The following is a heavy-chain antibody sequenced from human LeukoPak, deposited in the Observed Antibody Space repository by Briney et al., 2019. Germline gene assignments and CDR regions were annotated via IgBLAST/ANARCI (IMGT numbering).Heavy chain of an antibody. V-gene: IGHV1-24*01. CDR1: GYTLTELS. CDR2: FDPEDGET. Sequence: AASVKVSCKVSGYTLTELSMHWVRQAPGKGLEWMGGFDPEDGETIYAQKFQGRVTMTEDTSTDTAYMELSSLRSEDTAVYYCATSGITIFGVVRRYGMDVWGQGTTVTVSS. J-gene: IGHJ6*02. D-gene: IGHD3-3*01. CDR3: ATSGITIFGVVRRYGMDV.